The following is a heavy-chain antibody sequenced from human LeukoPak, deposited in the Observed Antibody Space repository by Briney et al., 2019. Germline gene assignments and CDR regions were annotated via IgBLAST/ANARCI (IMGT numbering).Heavy chain of an antibody. V-gene: IGHV3-33*01. Sequence: PGGSLRLSCAASGFNFSIYGMQWVRQAPGKGLEWVATIWYDGTIQYYADSVKGRFTISRDSSKNMVYLQMNSLRAEDTAVYYCARDRNSFDHWGQGTLVTVSS. CDR3: ARDRNSFDH. J-gene: IGHJ4*02. D-gene: IGHD1-14*01. CDR1: GFNFSIYG. CDR2: IWYDGTIQ.